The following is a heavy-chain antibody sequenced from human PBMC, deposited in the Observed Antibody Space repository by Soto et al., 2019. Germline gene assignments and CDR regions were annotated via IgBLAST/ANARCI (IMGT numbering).Heavy chain of an antibody. CDR2: ISGSGGGT. D-gene: IGHD2-2*01. V-gene: IGHV3-23*01. J-gene: IGHJ6*02. CDR1: GFTFSSYA. CDR3: AKGELVVVPAATFYYYHGMYV. Sequence: GGSLRLSCAASGFTFSSYAMSWVRQAPGKGLEWVSAISGSGGGTYYADSVKGRFTISRDNSKNTLYLQMTSLRADDTAVYYCAKGELVVVPAATFYYYHGMYVWGQGTTVTVSS.